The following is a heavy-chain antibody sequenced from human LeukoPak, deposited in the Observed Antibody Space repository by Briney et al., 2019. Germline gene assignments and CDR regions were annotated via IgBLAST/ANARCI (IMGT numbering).Heavy chain of an antibody. D-gene: IGHD3-3*01. Sequence: PSETLSLTCTVSGGSISSYYWSWIRQPPGKGLEWIGYIYYSGSTNYNPSLKSRVTISVDTSKNQFSLKLSSVTAADTAVYYCARDRNEYYDFWSGYYAHFDAFDIWGQGTMVTVSS. CDR3: ARDRNEYYDFWSGYYAHFDAFDI. J-gene: IGHJ3*02. CDR1: GGSISSYY. CDR2: IYYSGST. V-gene: IGHV4-59*01.